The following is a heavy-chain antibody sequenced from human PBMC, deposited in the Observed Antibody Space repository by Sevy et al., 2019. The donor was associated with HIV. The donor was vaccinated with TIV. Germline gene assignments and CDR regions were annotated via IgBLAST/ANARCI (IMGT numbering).Heavy chain of an antibody. CDR3: ARGGGYDYDDKNPFDY. J-gene: IGHJ4*02. Sequence: GGSLRLSCAASGFTFSSYSMNWVRQAPGKGLEWVSSISSSSSYIYYADSVKGRFTISRDNTKNSLYLQMNSLRAEDTAVYYCARGGGYDYDDKNPFDYWGQGTLVTVSS. CDR1: GFTFSSYS. CDR2: ISSSSSYI. D-gene: IGHD5-12*01. V-gene: IGHV3-21*01.